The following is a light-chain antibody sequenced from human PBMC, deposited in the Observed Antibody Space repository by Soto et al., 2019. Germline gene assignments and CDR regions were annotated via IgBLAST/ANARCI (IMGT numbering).Light chain of an antibody. V-gene: IGKV3-11*01. Sequence: EIVLTQSPATLSLSPGERATLSCRASQSVSSYLAWYQQKPGQAPRLLIYDASNRATGIPARFSGSGPGTDLTLTISSLEPEDFAIYYCLQRSNWTPVTFGGGTKVEIK. J-gene: IGKJ4*01. CDR2: DAS. CDR1: QSVSSY. CDR3: LQRSNWTPVT.